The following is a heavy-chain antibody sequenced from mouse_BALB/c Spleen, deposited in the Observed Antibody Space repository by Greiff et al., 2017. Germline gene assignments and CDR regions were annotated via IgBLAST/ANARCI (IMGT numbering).Heavy chain of an antibody. Sequence: QVRVQLSGAVLVKPGASVKLSCMASGYFFAGSIIHWVNQRSGEGVGWIGWFYPGRGSIKYNEKFKDKATLTADKSSSTVYMELSRLTSEVSAVFFCAIHEETQAWFADWGQGTLVTVSA. V-gene: IGHV1-62-2*01. D-gene: IGHD3-2*02. CDR3: AIHEETQAWFAD. J-gene: IGHJ3*01. CDR1: GYFFAGSI. CDR2: FYPGRGSI.